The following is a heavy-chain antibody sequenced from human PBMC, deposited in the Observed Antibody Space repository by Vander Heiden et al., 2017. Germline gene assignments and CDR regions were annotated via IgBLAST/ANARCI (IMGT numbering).Heavy chain of an antibody. CDR3: ARDYSYYYGLDV. J-gene: IGHJ6*02. Sequence: QVQLVQSGSELKKPGASVKVSCKASGYTFTNYAIIWVRQAPGQGLQWVGWINTYTREPTYAQAFTGRFVFSLDTSVTTAYLQISSLEAEDSAVYYCARDYSYYYGLDVWGQGTTVTVSS. CDR2: INTYTREP. CDR1: GYTFTNYA. V-gene: IGHV7-4-1*02.